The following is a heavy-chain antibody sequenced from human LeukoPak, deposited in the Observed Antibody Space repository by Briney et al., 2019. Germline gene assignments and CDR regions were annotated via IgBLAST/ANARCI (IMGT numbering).Heavy chain of an antibody. Sequence: GGSLRLSCAASGFTLSSYGMHWVRQAPGKGLEWVAFIRYDGSNKYYADSVKGRFTISRDNSKNTLYLQMNSLRAEDTAVYYCAKSYYYDSSGIFDYWGQGTLVTVSS. CDR2: IRYDGSNK. V-gene: IGHV3-30*02. J-gene: IGHJ4*02. D-gene: IGHD3-22*01. CDR3: AKSYYYDSSGIFDY. CDR1: GFTLSSYG.